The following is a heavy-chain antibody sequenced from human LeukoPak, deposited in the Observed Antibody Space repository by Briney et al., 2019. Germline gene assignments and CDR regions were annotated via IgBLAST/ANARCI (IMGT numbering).Heavy chain of an antibody. V-gene: IGHV3-23*01. CDR3: AKAVGQWLVEFDY. CDR2: ISGSDGST. CDR1: RFTFNSYA. J-gene: IGHJ4*02. D-gene: IGHD6-19*01. Sequence: GGSLRLSCAASRFTFNSYAMSWVRQAPGKGLEWVSAISGSDGSTYYADPVKGRFTISRDNSKNTLYLQMNSLRAEDTAVYYCAKAVGQWLVEFDYWGQGTLVTVSS.